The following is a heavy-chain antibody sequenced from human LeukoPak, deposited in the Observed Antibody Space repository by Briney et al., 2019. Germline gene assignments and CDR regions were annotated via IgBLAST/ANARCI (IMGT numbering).Heavy chain of an antibody. V-gene: IGHV4-59*08. CDR1: GGSISSYN. CDR3: ARTAGYSIGLYYFDY. D-gene: IGHD6-25*01. J-gene: IGHJ4*02. CDR2: INYSVTT. Sequence: ETLSLTCTVSGGSISSYNCSWIRQPPGKGLEWIGFINYSVTTNSNPSLKGRVSISADTSKKQFSLKLTSVTAADTAVYYCARTAGYSIGLYYFDYWGEGALVTVSS.